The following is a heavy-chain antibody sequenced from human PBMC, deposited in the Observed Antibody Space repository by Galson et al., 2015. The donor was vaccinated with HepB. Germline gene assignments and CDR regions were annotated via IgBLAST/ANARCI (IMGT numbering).Heavy chain of an antibody. V-gene: IGHV3-33*01. CDR1: GFTFNTHG. D-gene: IGHD3-9*01. Sequence: SLRLSCAASGFTFNTHGMHWVRQAPGAGLEWVALIWFDGSRKYYTESVRGRFTISRDNSNNRLYLHMNSLRAEDTAVYYCARGRHFDWLHYFDDWGQGTLVTVTS. CDR2: IWFDGSRK. J-gene: IGHJ4*02. CDR3: ARGRHFDWLHYFDD.